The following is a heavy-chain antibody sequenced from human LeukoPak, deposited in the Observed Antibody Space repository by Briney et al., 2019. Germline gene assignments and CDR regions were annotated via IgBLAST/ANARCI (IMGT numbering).Heavy chain of an antibody. V-gene: IGHV4-34*01. J-gene: IGHJ4*02. D-gene: IGHD6-19*01. CDR2: INHSGST. CDR3: ARGYSSGWYGY. Sequence: PETLSLTCAVYGGSFSGYYWSWIRQPPGKGLEWIGEINHSGSTNYNPSLKSRVTISVDTSKNQFSLKLSSVTAADTAVYYCARGYSSGWYGYWGQGTLVTVSS. CDR1: GGSFSGYY.